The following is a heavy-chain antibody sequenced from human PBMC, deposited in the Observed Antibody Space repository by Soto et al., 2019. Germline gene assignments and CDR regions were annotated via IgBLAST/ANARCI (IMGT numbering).Heavy chain of an antibody. D-gene: IGHD3-22*01. CDR2: IYSGGST. CDR1: GFTVSSNY. J-gene: IGHJ6*02. CDR3: ARDGGPNDSSGYLYYYYGMDV. Sequence: EVQLVESGGGLIQPGGSLRLSCAASGFTVSSNYMSWVRQAPGKGLEWVSVIYSGGSTYYADSVKGRFTISRDNSKNTLYLQMNSLRAEDTAVYYCARDGGPNDSSGYLYYYYGMDVWGQGTTVTVSS. V-gene: IGHV3-53*01.